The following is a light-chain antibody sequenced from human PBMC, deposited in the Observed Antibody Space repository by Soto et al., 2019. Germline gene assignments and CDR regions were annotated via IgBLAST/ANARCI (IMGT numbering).Light chain of an antibody. V-gene: IGLV1-44*01. Sequence: QSVLTQPPSPSGTPGQRVTISCSGSSSNIGSNTVNWYQQLPGTTPKLLIYNNNQRPSGVPDRFSGSKSGTSASLAISGLQSEDEADYYCAAWDDSLNGWVFCGGTKVTV. CDR3: AAWDDSLNGWV. CDR1: SSNIGSNT. J-gene: IGLJ3*02. CDR2: NNN.